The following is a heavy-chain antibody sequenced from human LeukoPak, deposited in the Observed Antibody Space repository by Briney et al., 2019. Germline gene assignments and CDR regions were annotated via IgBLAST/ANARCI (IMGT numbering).Heavy chain of an antibody. J-gene: IGHJ4*01. V-gene: IGHV3-48*01. CDR2: IVISSGNT. Sequence: SGGSLRLSCAASGFNYIVYSMNGVRDAPGGGREWILYIVISSGNTKYADSVKGRFTISRDKAGNYLYLKMSSVRVEDTAVYYCARDHHYGFDNWGHGTLVTVSS. D-gene: IGHD4-17*01. CDR1: GFNYIVYS. CDR3: ARDHHYGFDN.